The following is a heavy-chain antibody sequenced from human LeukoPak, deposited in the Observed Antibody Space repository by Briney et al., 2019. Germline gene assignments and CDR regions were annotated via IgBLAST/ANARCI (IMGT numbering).Heavy chain of an antibody. J-gene: IGHJ4*02. Sequence: SETLSLTCAVYGESFSGYFWSWIRQPPGKGLEWIGEINHSGSTNYNPSLKSRVTILVDTSKNQFSLKLSSVTAADTAVYYCARPGTTYSSGWYRYWGQGTLVTVSS. CDR1: GESFSGYF. CDR3: ARPGTTYSSGWYRY. D-gene: IGHD6-19*01. CDR2: INHSGST. V-gene: IGHV4-34*01.